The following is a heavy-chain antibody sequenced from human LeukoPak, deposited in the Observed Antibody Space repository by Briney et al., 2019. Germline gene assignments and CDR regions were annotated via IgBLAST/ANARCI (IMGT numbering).Heavy chain of an antibody. V-gene: IGHV3-53*01. D-gene: IGHD3-22*01. CDR2: IYSAGST. CDR3: ARTTEYYYDSSGYPDY. Sequence: GGSLRLSCAASGFTVSSNYMSWVRQAPGKGLEWISVIYSAGSTYYADSVQGRFTISRDNYKNTLYLQMNSLRAEDTAVYYCARTTEYYYDSSGYPDYWGQGTLVTVSS. CDR1: GFTVSSNY. J-gene: IGHJ4*02.